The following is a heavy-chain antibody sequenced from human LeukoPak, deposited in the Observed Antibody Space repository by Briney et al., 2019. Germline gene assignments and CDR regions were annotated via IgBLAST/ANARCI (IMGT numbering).Heavy chain of an antibody. CDR3: ARDSEPCSSTSCYRTWFDP. J-gene: IGHJ5*02. CDR2: ISSSSSYI. D-gene: IGHD2-2*02. Sequence: GGSLRLSCAASGFTFSSYSMNWVRQAPGKGLEWVSSISSSSSYIYYADSVKGRFTISRDNAKNSLYLQMNSLRAEDTAVYYCARDSEPCSSTSCYRTWFDPWGQGALVSVSS. CDR1: GFTFSSYS. V-gene: IGHV3-21*01.